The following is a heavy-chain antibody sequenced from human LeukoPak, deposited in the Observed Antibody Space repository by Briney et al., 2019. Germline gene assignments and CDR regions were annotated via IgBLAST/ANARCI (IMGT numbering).Heavy chain of an antibody. CDR3: ARVQWLTAHPYYDYSGMDV. V-gene: IGHV1-18*01. CDR1: GYTFTIYG. D-gene: IGHD6-19*01. J-gene: IGHJ6*02. CDR2: IGAYNGNA. Sequence: ASVTVSFTASGYTFTIYGISWVRQAPGPGNERMGWIGAYNGNANYSQTHQGRVTITTDTSTSTAYMELRSLRSGDTAVYYCARVQWLTAHPYYDYSGMDVWGQGTTVTVSS.